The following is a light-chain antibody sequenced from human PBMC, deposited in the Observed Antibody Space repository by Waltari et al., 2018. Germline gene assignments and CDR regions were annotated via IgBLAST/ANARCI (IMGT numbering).Light chain of an antibody. Sequence: DIQMTQSPSSLSASVGDRVTITCRASQSISFYLNWYQQKPGKAPKLLIYAASSLQSGVTSRFSGSGSGTDFTLTISSLQPEDFATYSCQQSYSTPHTFGQGTKLEIK. V-gene: IGKV1-39*01. J-gene: IGKJ2*01. CDR3: QQSYSTPHT. CDR2: AAS. CDR1: QSISFY.